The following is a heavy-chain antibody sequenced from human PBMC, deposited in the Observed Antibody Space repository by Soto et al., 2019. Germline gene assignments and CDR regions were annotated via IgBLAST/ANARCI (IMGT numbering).Heavy chain of an antibody. D-gene: IGHD7-27*01. CDR1: GYTFASLD. Sequence: QVQLVQSGAEVKKPGASVKVSCTDSGYTFASLDINWMRQATGQGLEWLGWMSPGSGDTGYAQKFQGRVSMTRDTSLGTAYSELMRLRSEGTVVYYCARWVDAGVSFWGQGTLVTVS. J-gene: IGHJ4*02. CDR3: ARWVDAGVSF. CDR2: MSPGSGDT. V-gene: IGHV1-8*01.